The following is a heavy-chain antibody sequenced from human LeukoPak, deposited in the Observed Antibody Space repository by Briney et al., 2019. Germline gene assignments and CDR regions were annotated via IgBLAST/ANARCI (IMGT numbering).Heavy chain of an antibody. CDR1: GGFISSSY. Sequence: SETLSLTCTVSGGFISSSYWSWIRQPPGKGLEWVGYIYTSGTTNYNPSLKSRVTISVDTSKDQFSLKLSSVTAADTAVYYCARHAFGLLNNWFDPWGQGTLVTVSS. CDR2: IYTSGTT. D-gene: IGHD3/OR15-3a*01. V-gene: IGHV4-4*09. J-gene: IGHJ5*02. CDR3: ARHAFGLLNNWFDP.